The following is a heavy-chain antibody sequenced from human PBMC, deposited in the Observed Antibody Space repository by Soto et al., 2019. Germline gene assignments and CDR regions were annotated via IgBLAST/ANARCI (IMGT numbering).Heavy chain of an antibody. J-gene: IGHJ6*02. CDR1: GGTFNSYT. D-gene: IGHD3-10*01. CDR2: IIPIFETA. Sequence: QVQLVQSGAEVKKPGSSVKVSCKASGGTFNSYTISWVRQAPGQGLEWMGGIIPIFETANYAPKFQGRVALTADESTSAAYMQLRSLRSEDTAVYYCALWGFRDGNKLKYNYYGMDVWGQGTRVTVSS. V-gene: IGHV1-69*01. CDR3: ALWGFRDGNKLKYNYYGMDV.